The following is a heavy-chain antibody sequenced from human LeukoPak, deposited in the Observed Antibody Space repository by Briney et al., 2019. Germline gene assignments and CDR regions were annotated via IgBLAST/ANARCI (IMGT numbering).Heavy chain of an antibody. CDR1: GFTFSSYA. J-gene: IGHJ4*02. CDR2: VSGSGGGT. D-gene: IGHD3-22*01. V-gene: IGHV3-23*01. CDR3: ARNRALYDSRRGYYYTEDDY. Sequence: GGSLRLSCAASGFTFSSYAMTWVRQAPGKGLEWVSAVSGSGGGTYYADSVKGRFTISRDNAKSSLYLQMNSLRADDTAVYYCARNRALYDSRRGYYYTEDDYWGQGTLVTVSS.